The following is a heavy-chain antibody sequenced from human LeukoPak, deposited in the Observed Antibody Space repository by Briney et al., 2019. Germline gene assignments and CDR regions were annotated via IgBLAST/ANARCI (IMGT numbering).Heavy chain of an antibody. CDR3: ARDSYGDYVIDY. D-gene: IGHD4-17*01. V-gene: IGHV4-59*11. CDR2: IYYSGST. Sequence: SETLSLTFTVSDGSISSHYWSWIRQPPGKGLEWIGYIYYSGSTNYNPSLKSRVTISLDTSKNQFSLKLSSVTAADTAVYYCARDSYGDYVIDYWGQGTLVTVSS. J-gene: IGHJ4*02. CDR1: DGSISSHY.